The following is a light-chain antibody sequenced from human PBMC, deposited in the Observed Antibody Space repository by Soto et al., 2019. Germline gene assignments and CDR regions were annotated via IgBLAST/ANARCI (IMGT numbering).Light chain of an antibody. CDR3: SSFTDSSTLVV. CDR1: SSDIGGYNF. CDR2: EVS. J-gene: IGLJ7*01. Sequence: SALTQPASVSGSPGQSIAISCTGTSSDIGGYNFVSWYQHHPGKAPKLMIYEVSNRPSGVSNRFSGSKSGNTASLTISGLQAEDEADYYCSSFTDSSTLVVFGGGTQLTVL. V-gene: IGLV2-14*01.